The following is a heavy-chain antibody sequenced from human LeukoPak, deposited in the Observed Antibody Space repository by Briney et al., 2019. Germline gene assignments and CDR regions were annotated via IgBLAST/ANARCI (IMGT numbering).Heavy chain of an antibody. CDR1: GFTFSSYG. V-gene: IGHV3-30*02. D-gene: IGHD3-3*01. CDR3: AKDVTYYDFWSGYYTGSYYYYYYMDV. Sequence: PGGSLRLSCAASGFTFSSYGMHWVRQAPGKGLGWVEFIRFDGSIKYNADSVKGRFTISRDNSKNTLYLQMNSLRAEDTAVYYCAKDVTYYDFWSGYYTGSYYYYYYMDVWGKGTTVTVSS. J-gene: IGHJ6*03. CDR2: IRFDGSIK.